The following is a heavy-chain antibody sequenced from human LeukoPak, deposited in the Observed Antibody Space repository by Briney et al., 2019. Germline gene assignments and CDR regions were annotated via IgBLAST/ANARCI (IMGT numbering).Heavy chain of an antibody. V-gene: IGHV1-2*06. CDR1: GYTFTGYY. J-gene: IGHJ6*02. CDR3: ARGPLPGYYYYGMDV. Sequence: ASVKVSCKASGYTFTGYYMHWVRQAPGQGLEWMGRINPNSGGTNYAQKFQGRVTMTRDTSISTAYMELSRLRSDDTAVYYCARGPLPGYYYYGMDVWGQGTTVTVSS. D-gene: IGHD1-26*01. CDR2: INPNSGGT.